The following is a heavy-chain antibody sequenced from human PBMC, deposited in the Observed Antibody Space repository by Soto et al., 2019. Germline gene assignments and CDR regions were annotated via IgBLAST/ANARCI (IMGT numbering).Heavy chain of an antibody. V-gene: IGHV3-23*01. CDR1: GFTFSSYA. J-gene: IGHJ4*02. Sequence: SGGSLRLSCAASGFTFSSYAMSWVRQAPGKGLEWVSAISGSGGSTYYADSVKGRFTISRDNSKNTLYLQMNSLRAEDTAVYYCAKDRDVVVTALDYWGQGTLVTVSS. CDR2: ISGSGGST. D-gene: IGHD2-21*02. CDR3: AKDRDVVVTALDY.